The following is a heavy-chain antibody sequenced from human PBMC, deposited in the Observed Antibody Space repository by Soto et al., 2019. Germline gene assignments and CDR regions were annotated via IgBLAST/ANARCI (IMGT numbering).Heavy chain of an antibody. CDR1: GFTFSSYE. J-gene: IGHJ6*02. CDR3: ARVGRRYCSSTSCYVAWAYYYGMDV. D-gene: IGHD2-2*01. CDR2: ISSSGSTI. Sequence: GGSLRLSCAASGFTFSSYEMNWVRQAPGKGLEWVSYISSSGSTIYYADSVKGRFTISRDNAKNSLHLQMNSLRAEDTAVYYCARVGRRYCSSTSCYVAWAYYYGMDVWGQGTTVTVSS. V-gene: IGHV3-48*03.